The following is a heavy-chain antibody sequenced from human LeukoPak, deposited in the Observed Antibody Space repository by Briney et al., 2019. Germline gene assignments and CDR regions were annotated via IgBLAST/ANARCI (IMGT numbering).Heavy chain of an antibody. Sequence: RPSETLSLTCTVSGGSISSYYWSRIRQPPGKGLEWIGYIYYSGSTNYNPSLKSRVTISVDTSKNQFSLKLSSVTAADTAVYYCASSYYYGSGSYYGYWGQGTLVTVSS. CDR3: ASSYYYGSGSYYGY. V-gene: IGHV4-59*01. J-gene: IGHJ4*02. D-gene: IGHD3-10*01. CDR1: GGSISSYY. CDR2: IYYSGST.